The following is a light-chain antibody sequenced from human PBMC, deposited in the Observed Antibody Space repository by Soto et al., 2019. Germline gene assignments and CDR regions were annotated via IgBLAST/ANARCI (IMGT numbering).Light chain of an antibody. CDR3: QHYGTSLYT. CDR1: QIISSTY. J-gene: IGKJ2*01. V-gene: IGKV3-20*01. CDR2: GAS. Sequence: DIGVTQSPGTLSLSPGERATLSCRARQIISSTYLGLYHQTPGQAPRLLIYGASSRATGIPDRFSGSGSGTDFTLTISRLEPADFAVYYCQHYGTSLYTFGQGTKLEIK.